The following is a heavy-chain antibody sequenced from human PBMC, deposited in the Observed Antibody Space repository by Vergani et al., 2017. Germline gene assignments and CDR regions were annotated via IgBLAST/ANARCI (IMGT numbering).Heavy chain of an antibody. J-gene: IGHJ6*03. CDR2: FDPEDGET. D-gene: IGHD1-1*01. CDR3: ATARQRVQLERRRVGYYYMDV. CDR1: GYTLTELS. V-gene: IGHV1-24*01. Sequence: QVQLVQSGAEVKKPGASVKVSCKVSGYTLTELSMHWVRQAPGKGLEWMGGFDPEDGETIYAQKFQGRVTITADTSTDTAYMELSSLRSEDTAVYYCATARQRVQLERRRVGYYYMDVWGKGTTVTVSS.